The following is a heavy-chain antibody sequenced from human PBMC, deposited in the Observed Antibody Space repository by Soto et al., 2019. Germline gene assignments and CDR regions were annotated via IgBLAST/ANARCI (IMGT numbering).Heavy chain of an antibody. CDR3: ARVPDR. Sequence: SETLSLTCTVSGGSITNYYWSWIRRPPGKGLEWIGYIYSSGSTNYNPSLKSRVTISADTSKNQVSLKLTSVTAADTAVYYCARVPDRWGQGTLVTVSS. V-gene: IGHV4-59*01. CDR1: GGSITNYY. CDR2: IYSSGST. J-gene: IGHJ5*02. D-gene: IGHD2-2*01.